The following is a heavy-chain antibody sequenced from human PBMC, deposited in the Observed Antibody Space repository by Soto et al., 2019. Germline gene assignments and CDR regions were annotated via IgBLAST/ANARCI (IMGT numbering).Heavy chain of an antibody. CDR1: GFTFSNAW. J-gene: IGHJ6*03. CDR2: IKSKTDGGTT. D-gene: IGHD4-17*01. Sequence: EVQLVESGGGLVKPGGSLRLSCAASGFTFSNAWMSWVRQAPGKGLEWVGRIKSKTDGGTTDYAAPVKGRFTISRDDSKNTLYLQMNSLKTEDTAVYYCTTDLTGDYYYYYYHMDVWGKGTTVTVSS. V-gene: IGHV3-15*01. CDR3: TTDLTGDYYYYYYHMDV.